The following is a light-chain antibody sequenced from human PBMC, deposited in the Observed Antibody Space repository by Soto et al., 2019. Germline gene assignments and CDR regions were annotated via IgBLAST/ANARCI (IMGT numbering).Light chain of an antibody. CDR2: GAS. CDR3: QQYNDWPRT. CDR1: QSVGSN. V-gene: IGKV3-15*01. J-gene: IGKJ1*01. Sequence: ETVMMQSPATLSVSPGERATLFCRASQSVGSNLAWYQQKCGQAPRLLIYGASTRATGIPARFSGSGSGTEFTLTIRSPLSEDFAVYYCQQYNDWPRTFGQGTKVEIK.